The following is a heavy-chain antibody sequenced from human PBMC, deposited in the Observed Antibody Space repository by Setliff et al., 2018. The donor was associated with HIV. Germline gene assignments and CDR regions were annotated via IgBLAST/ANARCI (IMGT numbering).Heavy chain of an antibody. CDR2: VSDSGSG. CDR3: ARNIEWEPYAFDI. Sequence: SETLSLTCTVSGDAISNGLYWGWIRQPPGKGLEWIGTVSDSGSGHYNPPLNSRVTISVDTSKNQLSLKLSSVTAADTGVYYCARNIEWEPYAFDIWGQGTMVTVS. CDR1: GDAISNGLY. J-gene: IGHJ3*02. D-gene: IGHD1-26*01. V-gene: IGHV4-38-2*02.